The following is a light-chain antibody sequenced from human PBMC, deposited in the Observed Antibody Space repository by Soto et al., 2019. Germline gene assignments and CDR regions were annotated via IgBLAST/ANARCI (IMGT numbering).Light chain of an antibody. CDR2: RNN. CDR3: EAWDDSLSGHYV. V-gene: IGLV1-47*01. Sequence: SVLTQPPSASGTPGQGVTISCSGSSSNIGSNYVYWYQQLPGTAPKLLIYRNNQRPSGVPDRFSGSKSGTSASLAVSGLRSEDEADYYCEAWDDSLSGHYVFGTGTKFTVL. J-gene: IGLJ1*01. CDR1: SSNIGSNY.